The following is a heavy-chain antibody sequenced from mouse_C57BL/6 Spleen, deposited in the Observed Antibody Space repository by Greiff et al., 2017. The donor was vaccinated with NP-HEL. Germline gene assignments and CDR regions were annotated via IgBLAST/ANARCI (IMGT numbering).Heavy chain of an antibody. CDR1: GFTFSDYY. V-gene: IGHV5-16*01. D-gene: IGHD3-2*02. CDR3: ARGRQLRLQDRGFDY. J-gene: IGHJ2*01. CDR2: INYDGSST. Sequence: EVKLVESEGGLVQPGSSMKLSCTASGFTFSDYYMAWVRQVPEKGLEWVANINYDGSSTYYLDSLQSRFIISRDNAKNILYLQMSSLQSEDTATYYCARGRQLRLQDRGFDYWGQGTTLTVSS.